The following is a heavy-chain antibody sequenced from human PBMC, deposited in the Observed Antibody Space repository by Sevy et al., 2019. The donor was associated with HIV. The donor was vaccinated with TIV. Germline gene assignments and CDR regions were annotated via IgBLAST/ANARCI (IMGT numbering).Heavy chain of an antibody. CDR2: FSFGCGRI. D-gene: IGHD2-8*01. J-gene: IGHJ4*02. Sequence: GGSLRLSCAASGFTFAKYSMSWVRQAPGKGLEWVSTFSFGCGRINYADSVKGRFTITRDDSKNTLILQINGLRAEDTATYFGVSEGCTQPLDYWGQGTLVTVSS. V-gene: IGHV3-23*01. CDR3: VSEGCTQPLDY. CDR1: GFTFAKYS.